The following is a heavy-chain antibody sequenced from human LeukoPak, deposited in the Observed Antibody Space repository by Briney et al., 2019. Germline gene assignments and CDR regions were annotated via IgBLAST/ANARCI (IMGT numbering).Heavy chain of an antibody. CDR2: ISGSGGYT. Sequence: GGSLRLSCAASGFTFSSYAMSWVRQAPGKGLEWVSAISGSGGYTFYADSVKGRFTISRDNSKNTLYVQMNSLRAEDTAVYYCAKDSRSWNYLFYYGMDVWGRGTTVTVSS. CDR1: GFTFSSYA. D-gene: IGHD1-7*01. V-gene: IGHV3-23*01. J-gene: IGHJ6*02. CDR3: AKDSRSWNYLFYYGMDV.